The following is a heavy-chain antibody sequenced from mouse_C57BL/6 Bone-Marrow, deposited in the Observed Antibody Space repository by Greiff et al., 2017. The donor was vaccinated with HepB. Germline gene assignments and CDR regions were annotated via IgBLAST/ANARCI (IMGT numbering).Heavy chain of an antibody. V-gene: IGHV3-8*01. D-gene: IGHD1-1*01. J-gene: IGHJ1*03. Sequence: EVQLQQSGPGLAKPSQTLSLTCSVTGYSITSDYWNWIRKFPGNKLEYMGYISYSGSTYYNPSLNSRISITRDTSKNQYYLQLNSVTTEDTATYYCARWITTVVATRYFDVWGTGTTVTVSS. CDR3: ARWITTVVATRYFDV. CDR2: ISYSGST. CDR1: GYSITSDY.